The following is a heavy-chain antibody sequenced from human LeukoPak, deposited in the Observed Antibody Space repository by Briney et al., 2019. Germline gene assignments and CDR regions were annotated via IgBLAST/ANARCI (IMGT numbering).Heavy chain of an antibody. V-gene: IGHV4-39*07. J-gene: IGHJ4*02. CDR3: ARLGYRWGVDY. CDR2: INHSGST. D-gene: IGHD5-12*01. CDR1: GGSISSSSDY. Sequence: SETLSLTCTVSGGSISSSSDYWGWIRQAPGKVLEWIGEINHSGSTNYNPSLKSRVTISVDTSKNQFSLKLSSVTAADTAVYYCARLGYRWGVDYWGQGTLVTVSS.